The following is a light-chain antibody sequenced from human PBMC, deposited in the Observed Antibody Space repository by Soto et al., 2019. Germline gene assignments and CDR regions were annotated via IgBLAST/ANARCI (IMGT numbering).Light chain of an antibody. V-gene: IGLV2-23*01. CDR3: CSYAGKV. CDR2: EGS. CDR1: SSDVGSYNL. Sequence: QSALTQPASVSGSPGQSITIPCTGTSSDVGSYNLVSWYQQHPGKAPKLMIYEGSKRPSGVSNRFSGSKSGNTASLTLSGLQAEDEADYYCCSYAGKVFGTGTKLTVL. J-gene: IGLJ1*01.